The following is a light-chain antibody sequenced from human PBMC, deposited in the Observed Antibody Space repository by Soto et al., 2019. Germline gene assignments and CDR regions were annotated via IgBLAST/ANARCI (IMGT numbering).Light chain of an antibody. V-gene: IGKV1-5*03. Sequence: DLQMTQSPSTLSASVGDRVTITCRASQTISSLLAWYQQKPGRAPTLLIYKASTLESGVPSRFSGSGSGTEFTLTISSLQPDDFATYYCQQYNSYPLTFVQGTRLEIK. CDR2: KAS. CDR3: QQYNSYPLT. CDR1: QTISSL. J-gene: IGKJ5*01.